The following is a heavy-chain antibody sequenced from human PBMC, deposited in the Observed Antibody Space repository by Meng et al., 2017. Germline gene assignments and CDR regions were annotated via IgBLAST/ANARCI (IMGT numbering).Heavy chain of an antibody. CDR2: NNHSGTT. Sequence: QVHDQVGGPLMAKPSVTLALAVAVYGGAFRCYYWIGIHQAPGQGREWIGENNHSGTTNYILSLQSRVTIAAYTSQNHFTPKLISVAAADTAVYYCGRVLDPVLVEFDYWGQGTLVTVSS. D-gene: IGHD3/OR15-3a*01. CDR1: GGAFRCYY. CDR3: GRVLDPVLVEFDY. V-gene: IGHV4-34*01. J-gene: IGHJ4*02.